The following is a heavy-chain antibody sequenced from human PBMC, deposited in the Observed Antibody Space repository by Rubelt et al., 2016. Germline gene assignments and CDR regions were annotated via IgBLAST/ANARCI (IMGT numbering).Heavy chain of an antibody. V-gene: IGHV3-7*02. CDR2: IRQDGSEK. J-gene: IGHJ4*02. CDR3: VTSMPSSSAVY. Sequence: RRSGRQAPGKGLEWVANIRQDGSEKYYLDSVKGRFTISRDNAKNSLDLQMNSLRDEDTAVYYCVTSMPSSSAVYWGQGTLVTVST. D-gene: IGHD6-6*01.